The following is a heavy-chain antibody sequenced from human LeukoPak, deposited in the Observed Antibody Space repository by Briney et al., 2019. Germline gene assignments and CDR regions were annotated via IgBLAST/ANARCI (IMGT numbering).Heavy chain of an antibody. CDR1: GYTFTSYD. CDR3: ARAITMIVVALGY. Sequence: ASVKVSCKASGYTFTSYDINWVRQATGQGLEWMGWMNPNGGNTGYAQRFQGRVTMTRNTSISTAYMELSSLRSEDTAVYYCARAITMIVVALGYWGQGTLVTVSS. D-gene: IGHD3-22*01. V-gene: IGHV1-8*01. J-gene: IGHJ4*02. CDR2: MNPNGGNT.